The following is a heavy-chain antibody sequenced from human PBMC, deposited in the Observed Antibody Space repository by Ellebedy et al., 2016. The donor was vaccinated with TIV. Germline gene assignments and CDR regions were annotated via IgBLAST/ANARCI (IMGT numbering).Heavy chain of an antibody. J-gene: IGHJ3*02. CDR3: ARDSQVGLDALDI. CDR2: TYYRSKWYY. Sequence: SQTLSLTCAISGDSVSSNSAAWNWIRQSPSRGLEWLGRTYYRSKWYYDYAVSVKSRIIVNPDTSKNQFSLQLNSVSPEDTAVYYCARDSQVGLDALDIWGQGTMVTVSS. CDR1: GDSVSSNSAA. D-gene: IGHD1-26*01. V-gene: IGHV6-1*01.